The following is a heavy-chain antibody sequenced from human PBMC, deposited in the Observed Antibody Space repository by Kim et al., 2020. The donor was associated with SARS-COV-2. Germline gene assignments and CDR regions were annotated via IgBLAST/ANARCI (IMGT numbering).Heavy chain of an antibody. CDR1: GGTFSSYA. D-gene: IGHD4-17*01. CDR3: ARAMGYGDYRVDY. CDR2: IIPILGIA. J-gene: IGHJ4*02. V-gene: IGHV1-69*04. Sequence: SVKVSCKASGGTFSSYAISWVRQAPGQGLEWMGRIIPILGIANYAQKFQGRVTITADKSTSTAYMELSSLRSEDTAVYYCARAMGYGDYRVDYWGQGTLVTVSS.